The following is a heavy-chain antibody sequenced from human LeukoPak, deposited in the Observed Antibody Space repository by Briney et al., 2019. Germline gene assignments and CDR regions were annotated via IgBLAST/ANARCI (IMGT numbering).Heavy chain of an antibody. CDR3: AREEHSGSYYAAFDI. CDR1: GYSISSGYY. Sequence: PSETLSLTCTVSGYSISSGYYWGWIRQPPGKGLEWIGSIYHSGSTYYNPSLKSRVTISVDTSKNQFSLKLSSVTAADTAVYYCAREEHSGSYYAAFDIWGQGTMVTVSS. J-gene: IGHJ3*02. V-gene: IGHV4-38-2*02. D-gene: IGHD1-26*01. CDR2: IYHSGST.